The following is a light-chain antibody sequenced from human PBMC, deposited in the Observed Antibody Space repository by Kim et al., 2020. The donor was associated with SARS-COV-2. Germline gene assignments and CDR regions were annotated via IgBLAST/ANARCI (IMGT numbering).Light chain of an antibody. CDR3: AAWDDSVSGWL. Sequence: GQRFTISCSGGSSNIGKNYGYWFQQFPGRAPKLLIYRNDQRPSGVPDRFSGSKSGTSASLAISGLRSEDGADYYCAAWDDSVSGWLFGGGTQLTVL. CDR1: SSNIGKNY. CDR2: RND. J-gene: IGLJ2*01. V-gene: IGLV1-47*01.